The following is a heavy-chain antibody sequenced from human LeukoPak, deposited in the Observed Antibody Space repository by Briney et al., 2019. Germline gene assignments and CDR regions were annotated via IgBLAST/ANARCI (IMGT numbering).Heavy chain of an antibody. D-gene: IGHD3-10*01. CDR1: GFTFSSYA. CDR3: VKPDYGSGIN. Sequence: EGSLRLSCAASGFTFSSYAMTWVRQAPGKGLEWVSAIGGSGISTYYADSVKGRFSISRDNSKNTLYLQMNSLRAEDTAVYYCVKPDYGSGINWGQGTLVTVSS. CDR2: IGGSGIST. J-gene: IGHJ4*02. V-gene: IGHV3-23*01.